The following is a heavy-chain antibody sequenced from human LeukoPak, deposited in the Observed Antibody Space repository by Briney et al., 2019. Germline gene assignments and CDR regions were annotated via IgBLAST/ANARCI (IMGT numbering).Heavy chain of an antibody. Sequence: PSETLSLTCTVSGVSISSSNSYWGWIRQPPGKGLEWIGSIYYSGNTYYNASLKSQVSISIDTSKNQFSLKLSSVTAADTAVYYCARDVYYYDSSGYSNFDYWGQGTLVTVSS. CDR2: IYYSGNT. CDR1: GVSISSSNSY. J-gene: IGHJ4*02. CDR3: ARDVYYYDSSGYSNFDY. D-gene: IGHD3-22*01. V-gene: IGHV4-39*07.